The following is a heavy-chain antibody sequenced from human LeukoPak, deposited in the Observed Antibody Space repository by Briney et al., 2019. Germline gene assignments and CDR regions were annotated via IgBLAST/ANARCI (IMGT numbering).Heavy chain of an antibody. J-gene: IGHJ5*02. CDR3: ARVKSLYCSGGSCYWGWFDP. D-gene: IGHD2-15*01. CDR2: ITHSGST. V-gene: IGHV4-34*01. Sequence: PSETLSLTCAVYGGSLSGYYWSWIRQPPGKGLEWIGEITHSGSTNYNPSLKSRVTISVDTSKNQFSLKLSSVTAADTAVYYCARVKSLYCSGGSCYWGWFDPWGQGTLVTVSS. CDR1: GGSLSGYY.